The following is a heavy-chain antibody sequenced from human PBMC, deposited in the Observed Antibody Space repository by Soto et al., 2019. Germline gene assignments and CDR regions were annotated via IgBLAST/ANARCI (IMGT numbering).Heavy chain of an antibody. D-gene: IGHD3-3*01. CDR1: GFTFSDYY. Sequence: QVQLVESGGGLVKPGGSLRLSCAASGFTFSDYYMNWIRQAPGKGLEWVSYISSSGSTIYYADSVKGRFTVSRDNAKNSLYLQMNSLRAEDTAVYYCARAADYDFWDYYIDVWGKGTTVTVSS. J-gene: IGHJ6*03. V-gene: IGHV3-11*01. CDR3: ARAADYDFWDYYIDV. CDR2: ISSSGSTI.